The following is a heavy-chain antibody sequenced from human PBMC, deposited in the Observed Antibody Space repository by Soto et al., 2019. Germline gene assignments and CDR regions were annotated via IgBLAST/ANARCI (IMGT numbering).Heavy chain of an antibody. CDR2: ISSSGSYI. J-gene: IGHJ4*02. D-gene: IGHD2-21*01. CDR3: ARELTYSDF. Sequence: EVQLVESGGGLVKPGGSLRLSCAASGFTFSSYSMNWVRQAPGKGLEWVSSISSSGSYIYYADSVKGRFTISRDNAKNSLYLQMNSLRAEDTAVYYCARELTYSDFWGQGTLVTVSS. CDR1: GFTFSSYS. V-gene: IGHV3-21*01.